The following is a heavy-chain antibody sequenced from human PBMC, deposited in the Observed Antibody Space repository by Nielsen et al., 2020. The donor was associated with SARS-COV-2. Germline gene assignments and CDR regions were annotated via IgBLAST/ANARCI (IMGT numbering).Heavy chain of an antibody. Sequence: GGSLRLSCAASGFTFRNYAMHWVRQAPGKGLEWMTFISYDGSNKMYADSVKGRFTISRDMSKNTLYLQMNSLRAEDTAVYYCAREGHSGSGSYGMDVWGQGTTVTVSS. CDR3: AREGHSGSGSYGMDV. D-gene: IGHD3-10*01. J-gene: IGHJ6*02. CDR1: GFTFRNYA. V-gene: IGHV3-30*04. CDR2: ISYDGSNK.